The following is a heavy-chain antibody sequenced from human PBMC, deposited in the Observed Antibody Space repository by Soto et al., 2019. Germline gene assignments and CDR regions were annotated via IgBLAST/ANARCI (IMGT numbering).Heavy chain of an antibody. CDR1: GFIFSTYG. CDR3: AKHRAHGDYGQFDS. Sequence: PGGSLRLSCAASGFIFSTYGMHWVRRAPGRGLEWVAVILTDANRKYYSDSVKGRFSISRDNSNNTVFLEMHSLRVEDTATCYCAKHRAHGDYGQFDSWGQGTLVTVSS. J-gene: IGHJ5*01. CDR2: ILTDANRK. V-gene: IGHV3-30*18. D-gene: IGHD4-17*01.